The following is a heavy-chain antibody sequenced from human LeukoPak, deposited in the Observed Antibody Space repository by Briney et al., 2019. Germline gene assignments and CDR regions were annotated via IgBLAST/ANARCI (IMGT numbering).Heavy chain of an antibody. D-gene: IGHD3-16*01. CDR1: GFTFSSYE. Sequence: GGSLRLSCAASGFTFSSYEMNWVRQAPGKALECVSYISGSGDTMYYADSVKGRFTISRDNAKNSLYLQMNSLRAEDTAVYFCARVGSPQYFQDWGQGTLLTVSS. V-gene: IGHV3-48*03. CDR3: ARVGSPQYFQD. CDR2: ISGSGDTM. J-gene: IGHJ1*01.